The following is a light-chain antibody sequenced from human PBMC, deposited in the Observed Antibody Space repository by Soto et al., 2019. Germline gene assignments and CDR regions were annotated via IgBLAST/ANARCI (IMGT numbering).Light chain of an antibody. CDR3: QQYRDFPQT. Sequence: EIVLTQSPGTLSLSPGERATLSCRASQSVRSNYLAWYQQKPGQAPRLLIYNSSTRATGIPDRFSGSGSGTDFTLTISRLEPEDFAHYYSQQYRDFPQTFGQATHVEIK. CDR2: NSS. J-gene: IGKJ1*01. V-gene: IGKV3-20*01. CDR1: QSVRSNY.